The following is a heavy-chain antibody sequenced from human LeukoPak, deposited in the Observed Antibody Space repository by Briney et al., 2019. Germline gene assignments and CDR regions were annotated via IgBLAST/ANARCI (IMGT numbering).Heavy chain of an antibody. D-gene: IGHD6-19*01. V-gene: IGHV1-18*01. J-gene: IGHJ4*02. CDR1: GYTFTSYG. Sequence: ASVKVSCKASGYTFTSYGISWVRQAPGQGLEWMGWISAYNGNTNYAQKLQGRVTMTTDTSTSTAYMELRSLRSDDTAVYYCAREGISGWFLNPLDYWGQGTLVTVSS. CDR2: ISAYNGNT. CDR3: AREGISGWFLNPLDY.